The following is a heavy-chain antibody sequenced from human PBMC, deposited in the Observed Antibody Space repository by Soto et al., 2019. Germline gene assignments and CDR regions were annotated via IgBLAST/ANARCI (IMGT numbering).Heavy chain of an antibody. CDR2: ISPSGTT. J-gene: IGHJ4*02. V-gene: IGHV4-34*01. CDR3: VTSLWFGTQPEI. Sequence: SETLSLTCAVYGGSFSDNYWTWFRQPPGKGLGWIGEISPSGTTKYIPSLKSRVTISADTSKKQFSLKVTSVTAADTAVYYCVTSLWFGTQPEIWGQGTLVTVS. CDR1: GGSFSDNY. D-gene: IGHD3-10*01.